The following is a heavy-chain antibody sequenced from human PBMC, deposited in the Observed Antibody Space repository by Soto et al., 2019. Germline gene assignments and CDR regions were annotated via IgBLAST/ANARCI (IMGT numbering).Heavy chain of an antibody. CDR2: IYYSGTT. CDR1: GYSISSINW. V-gene: IGHV4-28*01. D-gene: IGHD1-26*01. Sequence: PSETLSLTCAVSGYSISSINWWGWIRQPPGKGLEWIGYIYYSGTTYYNPSLKSRVTMSVDTSKNQFSLKLTSVTAVDTAVYYCARREIQGHIDYWGQGTLVT. J-gene: IGHJ4*02. CDR3: ARREIQGHIDY.